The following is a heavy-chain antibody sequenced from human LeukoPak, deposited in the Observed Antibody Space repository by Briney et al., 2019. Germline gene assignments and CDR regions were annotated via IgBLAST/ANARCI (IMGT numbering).Heavy chain of an antibody. CDR2: ISSSSSYI. CDR1: GFTFSSYS. J-gene: IGHJ4*02. V-gene: IGHV3-21*01. Sequence: GGSLRLSCAASGFTFSSYSMNWVRQAPGKGLEWVSSISSSSSYIYYADSVKGRSTISRDNAKNSLYLQMNSLRAEDTAVYYCARDGSGSYLVGWGQGTLVTVSS. D-gene: IGHD1-26*01. CDR3: ARDGSGSYLVG.